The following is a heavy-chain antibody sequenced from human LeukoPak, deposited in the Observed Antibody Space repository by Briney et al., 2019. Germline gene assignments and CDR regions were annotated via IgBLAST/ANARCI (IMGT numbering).Heavy chain of an antibody. Sequence: GGSLRLSCAASGFTFSSYGIHWVRQAPGKGLGWGAVIWDDGRYKYYAASVKGRFTISRDNSKNTLYLQMNTLRAEDTAVYYCARDVESIAVAGYFDYWGQGTLVTVSS. CDR2: IWDDGRYK. CDR1: GFTFSSYG. D-gene: IGHD6-19*01. CDR3: ARDVESIAVAGYFDY. V-gene: IGHV3-33*01. J-gene: IGHJ4*02.